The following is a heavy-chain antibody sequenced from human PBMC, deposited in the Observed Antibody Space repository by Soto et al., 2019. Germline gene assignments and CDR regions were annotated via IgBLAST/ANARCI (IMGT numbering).Heavy chain of an antibody. CDR3: ERSNGNDFWSGYYTRRFLDYYYYGMDV. D-gene: IGHD3-3*01. CDR1: GGSISSGGNY. Sequence: SETLSLTCTVSGGSISSGGNYWSWIRQHPGKGLEWIGYIYYSGSTYYNPSLKSRVAISVDTSKNQFSLKLSSVTAADTAVYYCERSNGNDFWSGYYTRRFLDYYYYGMDVWGQGTTVTVSS. J-gene: IGHJ6*02. V-gene: IGHV4-31*03. CDR2: IYYSGST.